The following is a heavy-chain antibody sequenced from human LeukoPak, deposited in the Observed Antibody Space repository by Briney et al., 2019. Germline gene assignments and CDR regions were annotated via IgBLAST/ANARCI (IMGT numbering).Heavy chain of an antibody. V-gene: IGHV4-31*03. J-gene: IGHJ2*01. CDR1: GGSISSGGYY. CDR3: ARDRAAGSNWYFDL. CDR2: IYYSGST. Sequence: SETLSLTCTVSGGSISSGGYYWSWIRQHPGKGLEWIWYIYYSGSTYYNPSLKSRVTISVDTSKNQFSLKLSSVTAADTAVYYCARDRAAGSNWYFDLWGRGTLVTVSS. D-gene: IGHD6-13*01.